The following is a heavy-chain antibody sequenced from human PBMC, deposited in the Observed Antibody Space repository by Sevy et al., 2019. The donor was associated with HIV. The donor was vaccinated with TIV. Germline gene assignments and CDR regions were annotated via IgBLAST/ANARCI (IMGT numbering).Heavy chain of an antibody. CDR1: GFTFRSYV. J-gene: IGHJ4*02. CDR2: ISGSGGST. V-gene: IGHV3-23*01. CDR3: AKAKTVAAGFDY. D-gene: IGHD2-15*01. Sequence: GGSLRLSCAASGFTFRSYVRSWVRQAPGKGLEWVSSISGSGGSTYYADSVKGRFTISRDNFKSTLYLQMNSLRAEDTAVYYCAKAKTVAAGFDYWGQGTLVTVSS.